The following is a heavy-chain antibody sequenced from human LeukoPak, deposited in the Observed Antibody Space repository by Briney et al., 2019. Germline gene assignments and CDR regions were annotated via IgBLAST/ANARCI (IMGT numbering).Heavy chain of an antibody. Sequence: SETLSLTCTVSGGSISSYYWSWIRQPAGKGLEWIGRIYTSGSTNYNPSLKSRVTMSVDTSKNQFSLKLRSVTAADTAVYYCAREMRPHYYDSSGYYYFDYWGQGTLVTVSS. CDR1: GGSISSYY. V-gene: IGHV4-4*07. D-gene: IGHD3-22*01. CDR2: IYTSGST. J-gene: IGHJ4*02. CDR3: AREMRPHYYDSSGYYYFDY.